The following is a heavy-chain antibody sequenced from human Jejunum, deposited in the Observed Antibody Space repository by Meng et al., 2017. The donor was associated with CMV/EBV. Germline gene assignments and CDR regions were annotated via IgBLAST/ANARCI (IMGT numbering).Heavy chain of an antibody. J-gene: IGHJ4*02. CDR3: AKVPGRDLLRTPYYFDD. CDR2: ISSSGGST. Sequence: FSNYPMSWVRQAPGRGLEWVSGISSSGGSTYDADSVKGRFTISRDTSKNTLYLQMNSLRAEDTAVYYCAKVPGRDLLRTPYYFDDWGQGQLVTSPQ. V-gene: IGHV3-23*01. CDR1: FSNYP. D-gene: IGHD1-26*01.